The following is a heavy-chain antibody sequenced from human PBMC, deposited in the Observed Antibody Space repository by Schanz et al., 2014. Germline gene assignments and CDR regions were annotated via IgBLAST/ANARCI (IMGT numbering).Heavy chain of an antibody. V-gene: IGHV3-33*06. CDR1: GFAFSVYG. J-gene: IGHJ4*02. CDR2: IWSDGSGK. D-gene: IGHD2-2*01. Sequence: QVQMVESGGGVVQPGRSLRLSCAASGFAFSVYGMHWVRQAPGKGPEWVAVIWSDGSGKYYADSVKGRFTISRDSPKNTLYLQMNSLRAEDTAVYYCAKDLLYGAPMPLNHLDYWGQGTLVTVSS. CDR3: AKDLLYGAPMPLNHLDY.